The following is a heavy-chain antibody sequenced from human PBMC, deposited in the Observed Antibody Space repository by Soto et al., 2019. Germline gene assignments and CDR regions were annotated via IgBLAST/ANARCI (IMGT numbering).Heavy chain of an antibody. CDR3: ARARKWAQRESDY. J-gene: IGHJ4*02. V-gene: IGHV3-48*03. CDR2: IGGSSSTI. CDR1: GFSLTNYV. D-gene: IGHD2-8*01. Sequence: PGGSLRLSCAASGFSLTNYVMNWVRQAPGKGLEWISSIGGSSSTIFHADSVKGRFTSLRDNAENSLYLQMYYRRAEDSAVYYCARARKWAQRESDYWGQGTLVTVSS.